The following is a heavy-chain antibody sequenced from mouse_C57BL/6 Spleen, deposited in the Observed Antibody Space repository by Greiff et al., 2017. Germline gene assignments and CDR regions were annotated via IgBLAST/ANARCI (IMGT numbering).Heavy chain of an antibody. CDR2: ISSGSSTI. V-gene: IGHV5-17*01. J-gene: IGHJ2*01. CDR3: ARRSSYYCDY. CDR1: GFTFSDYG. Sequence: EVQRVESGGGLVKPGGSLKLSCAASGFTFSDYGMHWVRQAPEKGLEWVAYISSGSSTIYYADIVKGRFTISRDNAKNTLFLQMTSLRSEDTAMYYCARRSSYYCDYWGQGTTLTVSS. D-gene: IGHD1-1*01.